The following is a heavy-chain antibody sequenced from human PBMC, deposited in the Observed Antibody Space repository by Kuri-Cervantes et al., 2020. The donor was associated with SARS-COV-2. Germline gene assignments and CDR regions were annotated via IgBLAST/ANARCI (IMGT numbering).Heavy chain of an antibody. D-gene: IGHD6-13*01. CDR2: ISFDESDK. V-gene: IGHV3-30*18. Sequence: GESLKISCAASGFPVASNYINWVRQAPGKGLEWVSVISFDESDKDYADSVKGRFTISRDNSKNTLYLQMNSLRAEDTAVYYCAKDHGPYSRATAYYGLDVWGQGTTVTVSS. CDR3: AKDHGPYSRATAYYGLDV. J-gene: IGHJ6*02. CDR1: GFPVASNY.